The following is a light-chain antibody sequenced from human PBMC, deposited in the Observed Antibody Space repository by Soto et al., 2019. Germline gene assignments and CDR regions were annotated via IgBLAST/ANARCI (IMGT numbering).Light chain of an antibody. CDR2: EVS. Sequence: QSVLTQPASVSGSPGQSITISCTGTSSDVGGYNYVSWYQQHPGKAPKLMIYEVSNRTSGVSNRFSGSKSGNTASLTISGRQAEDEADYYCSSYTTSSTVLFGGGTKVTVL. V-gene: IGLV2-14*01. J-gene: IGLJ2*01. CDR3: SSYTTSSTVL. CDR1: SSDVGGYNY.